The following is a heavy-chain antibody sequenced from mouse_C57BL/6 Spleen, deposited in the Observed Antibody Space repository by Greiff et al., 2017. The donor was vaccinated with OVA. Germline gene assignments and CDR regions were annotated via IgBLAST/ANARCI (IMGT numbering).Heavy chain of an antibody. CDR3: TRGVNWAGFDY. J-gene: IGHJ2*01. CDR2: IDPETGGT. V-gene: IGHV1-15*01. Sequence: VKLQESGAELVRPGASVTLSCKASGYTFTDYEMHWVKQTPVHGLEWIGAIDPETGGTAYNQKFKGKAILTADKSSSTAYMKLRSLTSEDSAVYYCTRGVNWAGFDYWGQGTTLTVSS. CDR1: GYTFTDYE. D-gene: IGHD4-1*01.